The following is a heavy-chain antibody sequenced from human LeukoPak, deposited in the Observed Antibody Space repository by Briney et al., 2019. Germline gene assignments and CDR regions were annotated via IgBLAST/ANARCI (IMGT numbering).Heavy chain of an antibody. CDR2: IYYSGST. CDR1: GGSISSYH. Sequence: SETLSLTCTVSGGSISSYHWSWIRQPPGKGLEWIGYIYYSGSTNYNPSLKSRVTISVDTSKNQFSLKLSSVTAADTAVYYCARDQIEQSGYSSGWYTMYYYYGMDVWGQGTTVTVSS. D-gene: IGHD6-19*01. J-gene: IGHJ6*02. V-gene: IGHV4-59*01. CDR3: ARDQIEQSGYSSGWYTMYYYYGMDV.